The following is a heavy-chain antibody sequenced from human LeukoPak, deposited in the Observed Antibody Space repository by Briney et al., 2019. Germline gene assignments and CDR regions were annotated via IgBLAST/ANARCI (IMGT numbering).Heavy chain of an antibody. J-gene: IGHJ4*02. CDR1: GFTFSSYG. V-gene: IGHV4-39*01. Sequence: PGGSLRLSCAASGFTFSSYGMRWVRQAPGKGLEWIGSIYYSGSTYYNPSLKGRVTISVDTSKNQFSLKLSSVTAADTAVYYCARHYFGGSVDYWGQGTLVTVSS. D-gene: IGHD1-26*01. CDR2: IYYSGST. CDR3: ARHYFGGSVDY.